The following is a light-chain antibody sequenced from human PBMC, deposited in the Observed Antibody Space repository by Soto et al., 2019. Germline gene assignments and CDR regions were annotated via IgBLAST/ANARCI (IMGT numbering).Light chain of an antibody. V-gene: IGLV1-44*01. Sequence: QSVLTQPPSASGTPGQRVTISCSGRSSNIGSNTVNWYQQLPGTAPQLLIYNNNQRPSGVPDRFSGSKSGPSASLAISGLQSEDEADYYCAAWDDSLNGHVVFGGGTKVTVL. CDR2: NNN. CDR1: SSNIGSNT. CDR3: AAWDDSLNGHVV. J-gene: IGLJ2*01.